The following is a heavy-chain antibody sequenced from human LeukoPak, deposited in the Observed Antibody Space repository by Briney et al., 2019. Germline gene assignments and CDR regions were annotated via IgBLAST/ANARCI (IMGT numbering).Heavy chain of an antibody. CDR2: VRGSGSDT. J-gene: IGHJ4*02. CDR1: GFTFSTYA. V-gene: IGHV3-23*01. D-gene: IGHD5-12*01. Sequence: AGGSLRLSCAASGFTFSTYAMSWVRQAPGKGLKWVSAVRGSGSDTYYADSVKGRFTISRDNSKNTLYLQMNSLRAEDTAIYYCAKTSRGNSGYDSPFDYWGQGTLVTVSS. CDR3: AKTSRGNSGYDSPFDY.